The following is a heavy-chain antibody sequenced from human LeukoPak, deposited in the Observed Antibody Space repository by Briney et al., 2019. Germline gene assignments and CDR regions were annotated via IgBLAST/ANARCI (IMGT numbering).Heavy chain of an antibody. V-gene: IGHV4-4*07. CDR2: IYTSGST. J-gene: IGHJ4*02. CDR1: GGSISSYC. D-gene: IGHD3-3*01. Sequence: SETLSLTCTVSGGSISSYCWSWIRQPAGKGLEWIGRIYTSGSTNYNPSLKSRVTMSVDTSKNQFSLKLSSVTAADTAVYYCARGTLDDFWSGYPLDYWGQGTLVTVSS. CDR3: ARGTLDDFWSGYPLDY.